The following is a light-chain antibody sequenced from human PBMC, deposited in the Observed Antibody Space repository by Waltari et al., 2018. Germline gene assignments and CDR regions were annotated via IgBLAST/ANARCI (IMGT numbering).Light chain of an antibody. CDR1: SSDICGYIG. CDR3: GSYRSGSTWV. J-gene: IGLJ2*01. CDR2: EVS. Sequence: SALTQPPSVSKSLGQSVTFSCTGTSSDICGYIGVTWYQERSGTAPRLLIYEVSKRPAGVSDRFSGSKSGNTASLTISGLQAEDEADYYCGSYRSGSTWVFGGGTRLTVL. V-gene: IGLV2-18*02.